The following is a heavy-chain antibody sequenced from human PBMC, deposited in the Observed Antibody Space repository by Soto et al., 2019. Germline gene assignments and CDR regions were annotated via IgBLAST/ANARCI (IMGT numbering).Heavy chain of an antibody. D-gene: IGHD7-27*01. CDR2: IYYSGST. CDR1: GGSISSGDYY. Sequence: SETLSLTCTVSGGSISSGDYYWSWIRQPPGKGLEWIGYIYYSGSTYYNPSLKSRVTISVDTSKSQFSLNVTSVTAADTAVYFCARGRYCLTGRCFPNWFDSWGQGALVTVSS. CDR3: ARGRYCLTGRCFPNWFDS. J-gene: IGHJ5*01. V-gene: IGHV4-30-4*01.